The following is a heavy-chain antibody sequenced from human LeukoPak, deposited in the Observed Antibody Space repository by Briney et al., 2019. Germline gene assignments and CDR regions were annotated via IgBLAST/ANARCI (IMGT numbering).Heavy chain of an antibody. D-gene: IGHD3-10*01. CDR3: ARVLRPMASQYYFDY. CDR2: IYYSGTT. V-gene: IGHV4-59*01. Sequence: SETLSLTCTVSGASINTYYWSWIRQPPGKGLEWIGYIYYSGTTSYDPSLKTRVTISIDTSKNQFSLKLSSVTAADTAVYYCARVLRPMASQYYFDYWGQGTLVTVSS. J-gene: IGHJ4*02. CDR1: GASINTYY.